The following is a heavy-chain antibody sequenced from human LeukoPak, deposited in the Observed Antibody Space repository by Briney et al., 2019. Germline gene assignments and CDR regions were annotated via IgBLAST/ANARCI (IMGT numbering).Heavy chain of an antibody. CDR1: GFTFSSYG. CDR2: ISGSGGST. V-gene: IGHV3-23*01. CDR3: ANSLRSSSWSAYWYFDL. D-gene: IGHD6-13*01. J-gene: IGHJ2*01. Sequence: PGGTLRLSCAASGFTFSSYGMSWVRQAPGKGLEWVSAISGSGGSTYYADSVKGRFTISRDNSKNTLYLQMNSLRAEDTAVYYCANSLRSSSWSAYWYFDLWGRGTLVTVSS.